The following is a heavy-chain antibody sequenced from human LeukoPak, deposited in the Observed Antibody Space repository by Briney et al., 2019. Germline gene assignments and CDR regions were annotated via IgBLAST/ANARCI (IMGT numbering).Heavy chain of an antibody. Sequence: GGSLRLSCAASGFTFSTCGMHWVRQAPGKGLEWVAFIRYWWSDIYYGDSVKGRFTISRDNSKNTLYLQMNSLRGEDTAVYYCAKEPYSSVYYFYYMDVWGKGTTVTVSS. V-gene: IGHV3-30*02. D-gene: IGHD6-25*01. CDR2: IRYWWSDI. J-gene: IGHJ6*03. CDR1: GFTFSTCG. CDR3: AKEPYSSVYYFYYMDV.